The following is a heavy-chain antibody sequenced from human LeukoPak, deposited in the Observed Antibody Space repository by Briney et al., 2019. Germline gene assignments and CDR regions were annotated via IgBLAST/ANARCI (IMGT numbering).Heavy chain of an antibody. CDR2: ISSSSSYT. Sequence: GGSLRLSCAASGFTFSDYYMSWIRQAPGKGLEWVSYISSSSSYTNYADSVKGRFTISRDNAKNSLYLQMNSLRAEDTAVYYCARGREMATGGDAFDIWGQGTMVTASS. J-gene: IGHJ3*02. CDR1: GFTFSDYY. CDR3: ARGREMATGGDAFDI. V-gene: IGHV3-11*06. D-gene: IGHD5-24*01.